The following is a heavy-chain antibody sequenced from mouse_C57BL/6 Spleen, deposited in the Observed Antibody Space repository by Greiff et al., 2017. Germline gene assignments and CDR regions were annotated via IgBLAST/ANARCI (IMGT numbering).Heavy chain of an antibody. CDR3: ARSAQEGAMDY. CDR1: GYTFTSYW. J-gene: IGHJ4*01. V-gene: IGHV1-69*01. D-gene: IGHD3-2*02. CDR2: IDPSASYT. Sequence: QVQLKQPGAELVMPGASVKLSCKASGYTFTSYWMHWVKQRPGQGLEWIGEIDPSASYTNYNQKFKGKSTLTVDKSSSTAYMQLSSLTSEDSAVYYCARSAQEGAMDYGGQGTTVTVSS.